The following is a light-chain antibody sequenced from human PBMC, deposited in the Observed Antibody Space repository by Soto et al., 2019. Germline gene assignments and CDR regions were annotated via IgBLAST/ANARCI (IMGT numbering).Light chain of an antibody. CDR2: EVS. Sequence: QSVLTQPPSASGSPGQSVTISCTRTSSDVGGYNYVSWYQQHPGKAPKLMIFEVSKRPSGVPGRFSGSKSGNTASLTVSGLQADDEANYYCSSYSRSNNYVVFGGGTKLTVL. J-gene: IGLJ2*01. V-gene: IGLV2-8*01. CDR3: SSYSRSNNYVV. CDR1: SSDVGGYNY.